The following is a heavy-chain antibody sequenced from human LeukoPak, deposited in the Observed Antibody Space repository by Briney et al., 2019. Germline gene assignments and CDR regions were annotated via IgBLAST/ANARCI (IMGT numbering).Heavy chain of an antibody. CDR1: GGPLSAYY. CDR2: IYDTGNA. CDR3: ASGETGSTLGGY. J-gene: IGHJ4*02. D-gene: IGHD1-1*01. Sequence: SETLSLTCTVSGGPLSAYYWTWIRQPPGKGLEWIGYIYDTGNANYNPSLKSRVTISVDTSKNQFSLKLTSVTAADTAVYYCASGETGSTLGGYWGQGTLVTVSS. V-gene: IGHV4-59*01.